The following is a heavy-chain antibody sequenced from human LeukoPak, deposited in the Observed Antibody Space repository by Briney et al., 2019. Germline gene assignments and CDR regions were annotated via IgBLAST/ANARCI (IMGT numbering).Heavy chain of an antibody. Sequence: GGSLRLSCATSGFTFGDSIMNWVRQASGKGLEWLGRIGTKSNIYATDYAASPKGRFTISRDDSKNTAYLQMNSLKTEDTAVYYCTRLAAFNAFDIWGQGTKVTVSS. CDR1: GFTFGDSI. V-gene: IGHV3-73*01. J-gene: IGHJ3*02. D-gene: IGHD6-25*01. CDR3: TRLAAFNAFDI. CDR2: IGTKSNIYAT.